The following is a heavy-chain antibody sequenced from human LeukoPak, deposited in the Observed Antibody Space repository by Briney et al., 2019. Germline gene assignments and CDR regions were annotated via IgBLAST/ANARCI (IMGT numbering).Heavy chain of an antibody. CDR3: ARAGTVTTLENCFDP. CDR2: ISSSSSYI. J-gene: IGHJ5*02. Sequence: GGSLRLSCAASGFTFSSYSMNWVRQAPGKGLEWVSSISSSSSYIYYADSVKGRFTISRDNAKNSLYLQMNSLRAEDMAVYYCARAGTVTTLENCFDPWGQGTLVTVSS. CDR1: GFTFSSYS. D-gene: IGHD4-11*01. V-gene: IGHV3-21*01.